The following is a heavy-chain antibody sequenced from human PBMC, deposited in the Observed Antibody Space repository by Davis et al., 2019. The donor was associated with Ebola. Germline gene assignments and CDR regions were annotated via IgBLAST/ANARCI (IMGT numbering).Heavy chain of an antibody. D-gene: IGHD6-13*01. J-gene: IGHJ5*02. CDR2: IYHSGST. CDR3: ARVIAAASDWFDP. CDR1: GGSISSYS. V-gene: IGHV4-59*04. Sequence: MPSETLSLTCTVSGGSISSYSWSWIRQPPGKGLEWIGYIYHSGSTYYNPSLKSRVTISVDTSKNQFSLKLSSVTAADTAVYYCARVIAAASDWFDPWGQGTLVTVSS.